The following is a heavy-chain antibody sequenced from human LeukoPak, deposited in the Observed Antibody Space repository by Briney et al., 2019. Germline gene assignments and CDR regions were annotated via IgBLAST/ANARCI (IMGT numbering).Heavy chain of an antibody. CDR2: ISYDGSNK. CDR3: ARVGTYDSWSGYLPTYYYYGMDV. D-gene: IGHD3-3*01. CDR1: GFTFSSYA. Sequence: GRSLRLSCAASGFTFSSYAMHWVRQAPGKGLEWVAVISYDGSNKYYADSVKGRFTISRDNSKNTLYLQMNSLRAEDTAVYYCARVGTYDSWSGYLPTYYYYGMDVWGQGTTVTVSS. V-gene: IGHV3-30-3*01. J-gene: IGHJ6*02.